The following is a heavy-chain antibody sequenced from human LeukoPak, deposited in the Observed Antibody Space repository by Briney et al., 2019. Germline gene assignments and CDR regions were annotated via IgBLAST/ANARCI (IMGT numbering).Heavy chain of an antibody. J-gene: IGHJ4*02. CDR2: ISSSSCYI. D-gene: IGHD2-2*01. V-gene: IGHV3-21*06. CDR1: GFTYSSCR. CDR3: VREGCRSSICYAIQYFDY. Sequence: GGSLRLPCAASGFTYSSCRMHWVRQAPGKGLEGVSSISSSSCYILYAHSVEGRFTISRDNAMNSLYLQMNSLRAEDTAVYYCVREGCRSSICYAIQYFDYWGQGALVTVST.